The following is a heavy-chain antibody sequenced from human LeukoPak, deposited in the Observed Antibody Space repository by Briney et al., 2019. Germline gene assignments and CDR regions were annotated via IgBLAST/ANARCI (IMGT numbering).Heavy chain of an antibody. CDR3: VRDPDALDF. CDR2: IRSSGSLI. Sequence: GGSLRLSCAASGFTFSSYSMNWVRQAPGKGLEWVSYIRSSGSLIYYADSVRGRFTISRDNAKNSLYLQMNSLRDEDTAVYYCVRDPDALDFWGQGTPVTVSS. J-gene: IGHJ4*02. V-gene: IGHV3-48*02. CDR1: GFTFSSYS.